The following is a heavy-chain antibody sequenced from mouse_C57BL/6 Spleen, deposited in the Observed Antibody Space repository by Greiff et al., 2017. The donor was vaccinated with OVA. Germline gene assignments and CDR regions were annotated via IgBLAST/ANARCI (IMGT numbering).Heavy chain of an antibody. Sequence: QVQLQQSGAELVRPGDSVTLSCKASGYTFTDYAMHWVKQTPVPGLEWIGAIDPETGGTASNPKCKGKAIMTADKSSITAYMELRSLTSEDSAFYYCARNYYDSSYAGAWFAYWGQGTLVTVSA. D-gene: IGHD1-1*01. CDR2: IDPETGGT. CDR1: GYTFTDYA. CDR3: ARNYYDSSYAGAWFAY. V-gene: IGHV1-15*01. J-gene: IGHJ3*01.